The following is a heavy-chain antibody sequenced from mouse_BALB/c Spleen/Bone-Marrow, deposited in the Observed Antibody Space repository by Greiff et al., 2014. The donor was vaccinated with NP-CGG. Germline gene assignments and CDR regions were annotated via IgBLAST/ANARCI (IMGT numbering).Heavy chain of an antibody. CDR3: ARNYGYLYALDY. J-gene: IGHJ4*01. CDR2: ISYSGST. CDR1: GYSITSDYA. Sequence: DVQLQESGPGLVKPSQSLSLTCTVTGYSITSDYAWNWIRQFPGNKLEWMGYISYSGSTSYNPSLKSRISISRDTSKNQFFLQLNSVTTEDTATYYCARNYGYLYALDYWGQGTSVTVSS. V-gene: IGHV3-2*02. D-gene: IGHD1-2*01.